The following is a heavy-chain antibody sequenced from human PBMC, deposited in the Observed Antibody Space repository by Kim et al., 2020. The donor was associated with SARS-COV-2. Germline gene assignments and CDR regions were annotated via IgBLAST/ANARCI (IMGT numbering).Heavy chain of an antibody. CDR3: VKLGTTEIEWGVGV. CDR2: IGSNGEHA. D-gene: IGHD1-1*01. CDR1: GFSFSDYG. V-gene: IGHV3-64D*06. Sequence: GGSLRLSCSTSGFSFSDYGIYWVRQAPGKGLEYVAPIGSNGEHASYADSVEGRFFISRDNSKNTLYLQMSSLRIEDTALYYCVKLGTTEIEWGVGVWGQG. J-gene: IGHJ3*01.